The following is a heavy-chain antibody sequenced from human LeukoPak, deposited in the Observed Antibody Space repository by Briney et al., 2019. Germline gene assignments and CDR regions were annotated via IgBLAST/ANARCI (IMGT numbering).Heavy chain of an antibody. Sequence: PSETLSLTCTVSGGSISSGGYYWSWIRQHPGKGLEWIGYIYYSGSTYHNPSLKSRVTISVDTSKNQFSLKLSSVTAADTAVYYCARRFRVPNPYYVWFDPWGQGTLVTVSS. CDR3: ARRFRVPNPYYVWFDP. CDR1: GGSISSGGYY. J-gene: IGHJ5*02. V-gene: IGHV4-31*03. CDR2: IYYSGST. D-gene: IGHD1-26*01.